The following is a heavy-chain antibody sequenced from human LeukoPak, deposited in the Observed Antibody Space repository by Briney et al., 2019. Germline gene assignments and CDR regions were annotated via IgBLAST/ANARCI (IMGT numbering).Heavy chain of an antibody. V-gene: IGHV3-21*01. CDR3: ARVLRLVRGVIDY. D-gene: IGHD3-10*01. J-gene: IGHJ4*02. Sequence: PGGSLRLSCAASGFTFSSYSMDWVRQAPGKGLEWVSSISSSSSYIYYADSVKGRFTISRDNAKNSLYLQMNSQRAEDTAVYYCARVLRLVRGVIDYWGQGTLVTVSS. CDR2: ISSSSSYI. CDR1: GFTFSSYS.